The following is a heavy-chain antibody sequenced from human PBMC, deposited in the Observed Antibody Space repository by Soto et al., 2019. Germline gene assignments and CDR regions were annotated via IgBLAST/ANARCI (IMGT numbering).Heavy chain of an antibody. D-gene: IGHD2-8*02. CDR3: AKAPGPRYWFDN. V-gene: IGHV3-23*01. CDR1: EFTFSNYA. CDR2: ISASGGST. J-gene: IGHJ4*02. Sequence: PGGSLRLSCVGSEFTFSNYAMIWVRQAPGKGLERVSAISASGGSTSYYADSVKGRFTIARDNSKNTLYLQMIRLRAEDTAIYYCAKAPGPRYWFDNWGQGTPVTVSS.